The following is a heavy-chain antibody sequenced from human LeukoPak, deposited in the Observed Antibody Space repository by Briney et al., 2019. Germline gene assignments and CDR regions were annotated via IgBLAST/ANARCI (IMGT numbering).Heavy chain of an antibody. V-gene: IGHV3-23*01. CDR2: ISGSGGST. CDR1: GFTFSSYA. D-gene: IGHD5-12*01. CDR3: ARDGTGGYSGYDSPSEY. J-gene: IGHJ4*02. Sequence: GGSLRLSCAASGFTFSSYAMSWVRQAPGKGLEWVSAISGSGGSTYYADSVKGRFTISRDNAQNSLSQQINSLRAEDTSVYYCARDGTGGYSGYDSPSEYWGQGVLVTVSS.